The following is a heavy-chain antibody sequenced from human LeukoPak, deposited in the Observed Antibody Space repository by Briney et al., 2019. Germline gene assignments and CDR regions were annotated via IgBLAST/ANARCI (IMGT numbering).Heavy chain of an antibody. CDR1: GFTFTNYW. D-gene: IGHD5-12*01. J-gene: IGHJ4*02. Sequence: GGSLRLSCAASGFTFTNYWMSWVRQAPGKGLEWVANINQDGSEKYYVDSVKGRFTISRDNAKNSLYLQMNSLRSEDTAVYYCARGYIVATIDYFDYWGQGTLVTVSS. CDR2: INQDGSEK. CDR3: ARGYIVATIDYFDY. V-gene: IGHV3-7*03.